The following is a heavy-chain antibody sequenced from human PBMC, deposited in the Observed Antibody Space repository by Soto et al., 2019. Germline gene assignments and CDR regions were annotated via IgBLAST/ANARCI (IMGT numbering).Heavy chain of an antibody. CDR3: ARVAEIPIASAAEDYYYYGMDV. J-gene: IGHJ6*02. CDR1: GGTFSSYA. CDR2: IIPIFGTA. D-gene: IGHD6-13*01. V-gene: IGHV1-69*13. Sequence: GASVKVSCKASGGTFSSYAISWVRQAPGQGLEWMGGIIPIFGTANYAQKFQGRVTITADESTSTAYMELSSLRSEDTAVYYCARVAEIPIASAAEDYYYYGMDVWGQGTTVTVSS.